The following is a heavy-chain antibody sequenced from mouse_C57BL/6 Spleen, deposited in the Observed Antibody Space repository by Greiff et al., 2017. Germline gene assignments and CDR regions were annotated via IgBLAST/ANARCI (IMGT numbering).Heavy chain of an antibody. Sequence: QVQLQQPGAELVRPGSSVKLSCKASGYTFTSYWMDWVKQRPGQGLEWIGNIYPSDGETHYNQKFKDKATLTVDKSSSTAYMQLSSLTSEDSAVYYCARDWEGNWYCDVWGTGTTVTVSS. J-gene: IGHJ1*03. CDR1: GYTFTSYW. V-gene: IGHV1-61*01. CDR2: IYPSDGET. D-gene: IGHD4-1*01. CDR3: ARDWEGNWYCDV.